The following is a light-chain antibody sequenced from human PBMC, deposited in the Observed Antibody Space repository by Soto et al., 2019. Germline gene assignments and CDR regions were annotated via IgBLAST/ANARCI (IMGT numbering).Light chain of an antibody. V-gene: IGLV1-40*01. Sequence: QSVLTQPPSVSGAPGQRVTISCTGSSSNIGAGYGVHWYQQLPGTGPKLLIYGNSNRPSGVPDRFSGSKSGTSASLAITGLQAEDEADYYCQSYDSSLSGSVFGGGTKLTVL. CDR2: GNS. CDR1: SSNIGAGYG. CDR3: QSYDSSLSGSV. J-gene: IGLJ3*02.